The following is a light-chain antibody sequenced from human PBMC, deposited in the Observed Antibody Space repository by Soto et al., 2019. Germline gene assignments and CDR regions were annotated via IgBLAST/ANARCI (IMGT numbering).Light chain of an antibody. J-gene: IGKJ3*01. CDR2: GAS. V-gene: IGKV3-15*01. Sequence: EIVMTQSPATLSVSPGERATLSCRASQSVSSNLAWYQQKPGQAPRLLIYGASTRATGIPARFSGSGSGTEFTLPISSLQSEDFAVYYCQQYNTWPPKFTFGPGTKVDIK. CDR1: QSVSSN. CDR3: QQYNTWPPKFT.